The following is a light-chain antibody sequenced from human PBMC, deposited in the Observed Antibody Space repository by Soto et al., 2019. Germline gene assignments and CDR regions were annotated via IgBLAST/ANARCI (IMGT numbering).Light chain of an antibody. Sequence: QSALTQPPSASGSPGQSVTISCTGTNRDVGTHNYVSWYQQYPGKAPKLLIYDVVKRPSGIPHRFSGSKSGNTASLTVSGLQADDEADYYCFSYEGGSTFVFGTGTKVTVL. CDR3: FSYEGGSTFV. CDR2: DVV. CDR1: NRDVGTHNY. V-gene: IGLV2-8*01. J-gene: IGLJ1*01.